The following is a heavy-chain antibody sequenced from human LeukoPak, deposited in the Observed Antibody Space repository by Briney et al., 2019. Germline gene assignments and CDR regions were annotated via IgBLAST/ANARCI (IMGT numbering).Heavy chain of an antibody. D-gene: IGHD2-2*01. Sequence: SVKVSCKASGGTFSSYAISWVRQAPGQGLEWMGGIIPIFGTANYAQKFQGRVTITTDESTSTAYMELSSLRSEDTAVYYCARGGGGIVVVPAAEDWFDPWGQGALVTVSS. CDR1: GGTFSSYA. CDR2: IIPIFGTA. CDR3: ARGGGGIVVVPAAEDWFDP. J-gene: IGHJ5*02. V-gene: IGHV1-69*05.